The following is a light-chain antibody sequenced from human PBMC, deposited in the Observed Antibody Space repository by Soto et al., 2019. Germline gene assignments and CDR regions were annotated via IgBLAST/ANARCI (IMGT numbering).Light chain of an antibody. CDR1: QSVSSY. V-gene: IGKV3-11*01. J-gene: IGKJ5*01. Sequence: EIVLTQSPGTLSLSPGERATLSCRASQSVSSYLAWYQQKPGQAPRLLIYDASNRATGIPARFSGSGSGTDFTLTISSLEPEDFAVYYCQQRSNWPPSTVGQGTRLESK. CDR3: QQRSNWPPST. CDR2: DAS.